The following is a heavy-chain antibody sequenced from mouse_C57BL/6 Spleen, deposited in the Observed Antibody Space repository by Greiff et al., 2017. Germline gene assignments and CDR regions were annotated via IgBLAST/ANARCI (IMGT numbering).Heavy chain of an antibody. CDR2: IWSGGST. Sequence: QVQLKESGPGLVQPSQSLSITCTVSGFSLTSYGVHWVRQPPGKGLEWLGVIWSGGSTDYNAAFISRLSISKDNSKSQVFFKMNSLQADDTAIYYCAKRGGNSVYYAMDYWGQGTSVTVSS. J-gene: IGHJ4*01. CDR3: AKRGGNSVYYAMDY. CDR1: GFSLTSYG. V-gene: IGHV2-4*01. D-gene: IGHD2-1*01.